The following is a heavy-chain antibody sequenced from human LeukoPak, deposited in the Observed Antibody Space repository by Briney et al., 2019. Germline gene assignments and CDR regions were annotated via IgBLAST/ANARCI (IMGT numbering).Heavy chain of an antibody. CDR3: ARSTVTAAIDY. CDR1: GFSFSDYH. Sequence: GGSLTLSCAASGFSFSDYHMRWIRQAPGKGLEWVSYISLSGSTRYYADTVKGRFTISRDNAKNPLYLQMNSLRVEDTAVYYCARSTVTAAIDYWGQGTLVTVSS. CDR2: ISLSGSTR. D-gene: IGHD4-17*01. J-gene: IGHJ4*02. V-gene: IGHV3-11*01.